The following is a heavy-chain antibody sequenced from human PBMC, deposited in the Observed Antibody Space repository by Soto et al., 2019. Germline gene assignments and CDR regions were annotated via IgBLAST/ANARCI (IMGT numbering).Heavy chain of an antibody. CDR3: TTDARYSSGWFAY. Sequence: GGSLRLSCAASGFTFSNAWMSWVRQAPGRGLEWVGRIKSKTDGGTTDYAAPVKGRFTISRDDSKNTLYLQMNSLKTEDTAVYYCTTDARYSSGWFAYWGQGTLVTVS. CDR2: IKSKTDGGTT. V-gene: IGHV3-15*01. D-gene: IGHD6-19*01. J-gene: IGHJ4*02. CDR1: GFTFSNAW.